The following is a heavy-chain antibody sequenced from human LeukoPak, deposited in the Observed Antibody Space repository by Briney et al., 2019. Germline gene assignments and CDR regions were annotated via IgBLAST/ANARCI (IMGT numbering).Heavy chain of an antibody. J-gene: IGHJ4*02. CDR3: ASEPDPRIAAAGHSDY. CDR1: GGSISSYY. D-gene: IGHD6-13*01. V-gene: IGHV4-4*07. CDR2: IYTSGST. Sequence: PSETLSLTCTVSGGSISSYYWSWIRQPAGKGLEWIGRIYTSGSTNYNPSLKSRVTMSVDTSKNQFSLKLSSVTAADTAVYYCASEPDPRIAAAGHSDYWGQGTLVTVSS.